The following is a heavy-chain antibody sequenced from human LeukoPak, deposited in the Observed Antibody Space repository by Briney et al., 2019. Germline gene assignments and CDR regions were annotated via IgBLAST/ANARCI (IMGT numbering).Heavy chain of an antibody. CDR2: FYYSGST. V-gene: IGHV4-39*01. D-gene: IGHD1-1*01. CDR1: GGSISSSSYY. Sequence: PSETLSLTCTVSGGSISSSSYYWGWIRQPPGKGLEWIGSFYYSGSTYYNPSLKSRVTISVDTSKNQFSLKLSSVTAADTAVYYCARHPGNDPLDYWGQGTLVTVSS. J-gene: IGHJ4*02. CDR3: ARHPGNDPLDY.